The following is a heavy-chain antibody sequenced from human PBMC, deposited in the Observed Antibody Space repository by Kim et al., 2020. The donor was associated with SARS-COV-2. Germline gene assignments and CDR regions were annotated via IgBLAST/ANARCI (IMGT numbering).Heavy chain of an antibody. CDR3: ARHRTKSTIFGVVIMSWFDP. CDR1: GGSISSSSYY. CDR2: IYYSGST. D-gene: IGHD3-3*01. J-gene: IGHJ5*02. V-gene: IGHV4-39*01. Sequence: SETLSLTCTVSGGSISSSSYYWGWIRQPPGKGLEWIGSIYYSGSTYYNPSLKSRVTISVDTSKNQFSLKLSSVTAADTAVYYCARHRTKSTIFGVVIMSWFDPWGQGTLVTVSS.